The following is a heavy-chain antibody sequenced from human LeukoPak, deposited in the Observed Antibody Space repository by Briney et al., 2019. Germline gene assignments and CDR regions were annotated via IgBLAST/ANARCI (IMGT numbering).Heavy chain of an antibody. CDR3: ARSLRHGDYSKY. J-gene: IGHJ4*02. V-gene: IGHV3-21*01. D-gene: IGHD4-17*01. CDR1: GFTFSSYS. CDR2: ISSSSSYI. Sequence: PGGSLRLSCAASGFTFSSYSMNWVRQAPGKGLEWVSSISSSSSYIYYADSVKGRFTISRDNAKNSLYLQMNSLRAEDTAVYYCARSLRHGDYSKYWGQGTLVTVSS.